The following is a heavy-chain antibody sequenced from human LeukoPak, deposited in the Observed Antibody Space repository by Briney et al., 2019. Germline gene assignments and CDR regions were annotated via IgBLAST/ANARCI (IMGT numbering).Heavy chain of an antibody. CDR2: IKQDGSEK. CDR3: ARDASEGYDSSGYSGY. CDR1: GFTFSSYW. J-gene: IGHJ4*02. D-gene: IGHD3-22*01. Sequence: GGSLRLSCAASGFTFSSYWMSWVRQAPGKGLEWVANIKQDGSEKYYVDSVKGRFTISRDNAKNSLFLQMNSLRAEDTAVYYCARDASEGYDSSGYSGYWGQGTLVTVSS. V-gene: IGHV3-7*05.